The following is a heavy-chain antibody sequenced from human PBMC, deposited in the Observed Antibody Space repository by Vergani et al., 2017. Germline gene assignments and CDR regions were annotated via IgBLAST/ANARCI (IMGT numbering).Heavy chain of an antibody. CDR3: ARDHWMLDY. CDR2: ISSSGSTI. J-gene: IGHJ4*02. Sequence: EVQLVESGGGLVQPGGSLRLSCAASGFTFSSYEMNWVRQAPGKGLEWVSYISSSGSTIYYADSVKGRFTISRDNAKNSLYLQMNSLRAEDTVVYYCARDHWMLDYWSQGTLVTVSS. V-gene: IGHV3-48*03. CDR1: GFTFSSYE. D-gene: IGHD2-2*03.